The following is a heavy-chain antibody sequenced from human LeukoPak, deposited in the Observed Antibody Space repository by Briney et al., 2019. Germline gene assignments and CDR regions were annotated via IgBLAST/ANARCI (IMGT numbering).Heavy chain of an antibody. CDR3: ARVWDYYGSGNKAYYGMDV. D-gene: IGHD3-10*01. J-gene: IGHJ6*04. CDR2: IIPIFGTA. Sequence: GASVKVSCKASGGTFSSYAISWVRQAPGQGFEWMGGIIPIFGTANYAQKFQGRVTITADESTSTAYMELSSLRSEDTAVYYCARVWDYYGSGNKAYYGMDVWGKGTTVTVSS. CDR1: GGTFSSYA. V-gene: IGHV1-69*13.